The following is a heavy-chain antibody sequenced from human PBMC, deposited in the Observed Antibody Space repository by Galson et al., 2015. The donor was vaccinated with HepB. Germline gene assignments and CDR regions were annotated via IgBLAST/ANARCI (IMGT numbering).Heavy chain of an antibody. J-gene: IGHJ3*02. CDR1: GGSISSYY. V-gene: IGHV4-59*01. Sequence: TLSLTCTVSGGSISSYYWSWIRQPPGKGLEWIGYIYYSGSTNYNPSLKSRVTISVDTSKNQFSLKLSPVTAADTAVYYCARSDAAFDIWGQGTMVTVSS. CDR2: IYYSGST. CDR3: ARSDAAFDI.